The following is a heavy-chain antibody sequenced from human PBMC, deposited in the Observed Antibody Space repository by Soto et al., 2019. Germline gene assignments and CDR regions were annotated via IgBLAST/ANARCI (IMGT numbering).Heavy chain of an antibody. CDR1: GYAFTTYG. CDR3: ARGRYGDY. J-gene: IGHJ4*02. Sequence: QVHLVQSGAEVKKPGASVKVSCQGSGYAFTTYGITWVRQAPGQGLEWMGWISAHNGNTNYAQKLQGRVTVTIDTPTSTAYMELWSLSYDDTAVYYWARGRYGDYWGQGAVVTVSS. D-gene: IGHD1-1*01. V-gene: IGHV1-18*01. CDR2: ISAHNGNT.